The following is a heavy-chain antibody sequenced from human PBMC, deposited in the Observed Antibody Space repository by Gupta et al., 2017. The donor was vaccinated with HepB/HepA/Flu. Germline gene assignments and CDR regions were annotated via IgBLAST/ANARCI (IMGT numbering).Heavy chain of an antibody. CDR2: ISGSGGST. V-gene: IGHV3-23*01. CDR3: AKALSYDYGNLGWFDP. Sequence: EVSLLESGGGLVQPGGSLRLSCAASGFTFRSYALSWVRQAPGKGLEWVSAISGSGGSTYYADSVKGRFTISRDNSKNTLYLQMNSLRAEDTAVYYCAKALSYDYGNLGWFDPWGQGTMVTDAS. D-gene: IGHD4-17*01. J-gene: IGHJ5*02. CDR1: GFTFRSYA.